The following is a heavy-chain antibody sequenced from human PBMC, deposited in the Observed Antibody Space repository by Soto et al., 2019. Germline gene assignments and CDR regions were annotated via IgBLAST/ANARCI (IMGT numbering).Heavy chain of an antibody. J-gene: IGHJ4*02. D-gene: IGHD3-3*01. CDR1: GGSVSRVSYY. CDR3: AASISIFGVVPF. CDR2: VYYSGST. V-gene: IGHV4-61*01. Sequence: SETLSLTCNVSGGSVSRVSYYWSWIRQSPGKGLEWIGYVYYSGSTNYNPSLKSRVTISVDTSKNQFSLKLRSVTAADTAVYYCAASISIFGVVPFWGQGTLVTVS.